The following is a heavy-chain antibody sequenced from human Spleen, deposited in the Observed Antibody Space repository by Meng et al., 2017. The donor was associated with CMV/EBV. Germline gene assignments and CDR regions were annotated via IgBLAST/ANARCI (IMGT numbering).Heavy chain of an antibody. V-gene: IGHV4-30-4*08. J-gene: IGHJ6*02. CDR1: GGSISSGDYY. Sequence: SETLSLTCTVSGGSISSGDYYWSWIRQPPGKGLEWIGYIYYSGTTYYNPSLKSRLTISVDTSKNQFSLKLSSVTAADTAVYYCARVVWKHRIYYGMDVWGQGTTVTVSS. D-gene: IGHD1-1*01. CDR3: ARVVWKHRIYYGMDV. CDR2: IYYSGTT.